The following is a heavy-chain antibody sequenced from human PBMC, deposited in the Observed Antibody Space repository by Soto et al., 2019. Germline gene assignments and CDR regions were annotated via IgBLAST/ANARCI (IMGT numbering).Heavy chain of an antibody. D-gene: IGHD6-19*01. CDR2: IYYSGST. V-gene: IGHV4-39*01. CDR3: ARHDRDSSGWYYFDY. Sequence: SETLSLTCTVSGGSISSSSYYWGWIRQPPGKGLEWIGSIYYSGSTYYNPSLKSRVTISVDTSKNQFSLKLSSVTAADTAVYYCARHDRDSSGWYYFDYWGQGTLVTVSS. CDR1: GGSISSSSYY. J-gene: IGHJ4*02.